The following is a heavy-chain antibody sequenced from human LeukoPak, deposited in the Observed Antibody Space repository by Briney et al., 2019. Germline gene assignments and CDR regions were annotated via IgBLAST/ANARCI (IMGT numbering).Heavy chain of an antibody. D-gene: IGHD5-12*01. CDR2: INPSSSST. J-gene: IGHJ4*02. CDR1: GYTFTSYY. Sequence: ASVKVSCKASGYTFTSYYVHWVRQAPGQGLDWVGIINPSSSSTSYAQKFQGRVTMTRDTSISTAYMELNRLRSDDTTVYYCATSGYSDSGYFDCWGQGTLVTVSS. V-gene: IGHV1-46*03. CDR3: ATSGYSDSGYFDC.